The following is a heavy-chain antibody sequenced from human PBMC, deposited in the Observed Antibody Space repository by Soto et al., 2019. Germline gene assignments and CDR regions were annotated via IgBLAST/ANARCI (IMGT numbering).Heavy chain of an antibody. V-gene: IGHV3-30-3*01. CDR3: ARDRVSGYSSSRARGWDYYYGMDV. CDR1: GFTFSSYA. CDR2: ISYDGSNK. J-gene: IGHJ6*02. Sequence: GGSLRLSCAASGFTFSSYAMHWVRQAPGKGLEWVAVISYDGSNKSYPDSVKRRFTISRDTSKNPLYLQMNSLRAEDTAVYYCARDRVSGYSSSRARGWDYYYGMDVWGQGTTVTVSS. D-gene: IGHD6-13*01.